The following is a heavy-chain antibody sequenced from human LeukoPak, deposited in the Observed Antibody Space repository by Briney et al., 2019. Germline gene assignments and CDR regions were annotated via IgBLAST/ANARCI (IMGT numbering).Heavy chain of an antibody. Sequence: GGSLRLSCAASGFTFSSYSMTWVRQAPGKGLEWVSSISSSSSYIYYADSVKGRFTISRDNAKNSLYLQMNSLRAEDTAVYYCARDRVYCSSTSCRGPFDYWGQGTLATVSS. CDR2: ISSSSSYI. CDR1: GFTFSSYS. V-gene: IGHV3-21*01. D-gene: IGHD2-2*01. J-gene: IGHJ4*02. CDR3: ARDRVYCSSTSCRGPFDY.